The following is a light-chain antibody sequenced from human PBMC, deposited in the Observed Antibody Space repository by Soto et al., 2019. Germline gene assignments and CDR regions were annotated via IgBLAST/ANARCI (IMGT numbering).Light chain of an antibody. V-gene: IGKV3-20*01. J-gene: IGKJ2*01. CDR1: QRVSSNY. CDR2: GAS. Sequence: IALTQSPGTLSLSPGERATLSCRASQRVSSNYVAWYQHKPGQAPRLLIHGASLRATGIPDRFSGSGSGTDFTLTISRLEPEDFAVYYCHQYGTLPYAFGQWTKLQIK. CDR3: HQYGTLPYA.